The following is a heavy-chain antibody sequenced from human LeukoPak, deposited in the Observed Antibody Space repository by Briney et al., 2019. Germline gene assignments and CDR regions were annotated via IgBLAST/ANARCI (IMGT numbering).Heavy chain of an antibody. Sequence: GGSLRLSCAASGFTFDDYTMHWVRQAPGKGLEWVSLISWDGGSTYYADSVKGRFTISRDNSKNSLYLQMNSLRTEDTALYYCAKDISLYSSGWLFDYWGQGTLVTVSS. D-gene: IGHD6-19*01. CDR3: AKDISLYSSGWLFDY. CDR2: ISWDGGST. V-gene: IGHV3-43*01. J-gene: IGHJ4*02. CDR1: GFTFDDYT.